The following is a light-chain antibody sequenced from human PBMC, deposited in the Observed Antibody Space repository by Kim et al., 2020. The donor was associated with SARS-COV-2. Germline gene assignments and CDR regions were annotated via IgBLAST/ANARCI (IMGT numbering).Light chain of an antibody. J-gene: IGLJ1*01. CDR2: DVS. CDR1: SSDVGGYNS. Sequence: GQSITLSCTGTSSDVGGYNSVSWYQQHPGKAPKLMIYDVSNRPSGVSNRFSGSKSGNTASLTISGLQAEDEADYYCSSYTSSSTLVFGTGTKVTVL. CDR3: SSYTSSSTLV. V-gene: IGLV2-14*03.